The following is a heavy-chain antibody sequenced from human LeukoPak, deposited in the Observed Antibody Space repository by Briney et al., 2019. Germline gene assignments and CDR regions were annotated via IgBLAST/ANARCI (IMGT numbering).Heavy chain of an antibody. D-gene: IGHD3-10*01. J-gene: IGHJ4*02. CDR3: GRVYDYFGAGSYYRDYYFNY. CDR2: IKQDGCEK. CDR1: GFTFSRYW. V-gene: IGHV3-7*01. Sequence: GGSLRLSCAASGFTFSRYWMSWVRQAPGKGREWGANIKQDGCEKFYVDSVKGRFTISRDSAQNSLYLKMNSLRAEDTAVYYCGRVYDYFGAGSYYRDYYFNYWGQRNLVTVS.